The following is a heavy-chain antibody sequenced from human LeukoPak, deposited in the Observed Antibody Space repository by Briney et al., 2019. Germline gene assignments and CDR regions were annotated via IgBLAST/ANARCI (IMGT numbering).Heavy chain of an antibody. CDR3: ARLEGGVIVDY. CDR2: IDPSESYT. D-gene: IGHD3-16*02. CDR1: GYSFTSYW. V-gene: IGHV5-10-1*01. Sequence: GESLKISCKSSGYSFTSYWIAWVRQMPGKGLEWMGRIDPSESYTNYSPSFQGHVTISADKSITTAYLQWSSLKASDTAMYYCARLEGGVIVDYWGQGTLVTVSS. J-gene: IGHJ4*02.